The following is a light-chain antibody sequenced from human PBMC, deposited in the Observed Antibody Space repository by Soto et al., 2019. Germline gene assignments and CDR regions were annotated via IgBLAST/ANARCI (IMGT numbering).Light chain of an antibody. Sequence: DVVMTQSPLSLPVTLGQPASISCRSSQSLVYSDGNTFLSWFQQRPGQSPRRLIYKVCNRDSGVPDRFSGSGSGTDFTLKITRVEAEDVGVYYCMQGTHWPQIFGPGTKVDIK. J-gene: IGKJ3*01. CDR1: QSLVYSDGNTF. CDR3: MQGTHWPQI. CDR2: KVC. V-gene: IGKV2-30*01.